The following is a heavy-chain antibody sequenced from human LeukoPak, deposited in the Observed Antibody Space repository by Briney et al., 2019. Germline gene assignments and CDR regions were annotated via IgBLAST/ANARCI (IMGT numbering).Heavy chain of an antibody. CDR1: GGSISSSSYY. D-gene: IGHD4-17*01. Sequence: SETLSLTCTVSGGSISSSSYYWGWIRQPPGKGLEWIGSIYYSGSTNYNPSLKSRVTISVDTSKNQFSLKLSSVTAADTAVYYCASVADYGARGWFDPWGQGTLVTVSS. CDR3: ASVADYGARGWFDP. CDR2: IYYSGST. V-gene: IGHV4-39*07. J-gene: IGHJ5*02.